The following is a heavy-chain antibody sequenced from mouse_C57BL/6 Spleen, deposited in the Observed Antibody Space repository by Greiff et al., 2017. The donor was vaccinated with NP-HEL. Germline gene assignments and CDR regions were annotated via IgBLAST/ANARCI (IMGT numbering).Heavy chain of an antibody. CDR3: GYYENAMDY. Sequence: VKLMESGPGLVQPSQSLSITCTVSGFSLTSYGVHWVRQSPGKGLEWLGVIWRGGSTDYNAAFMSRLSITKDNSKSQVFFKMNSLQADDTAIYYCGYYENAMDYWGQGTSVTVSS. V-gene: IGHV2-5*01. CDR1: GFSLTSYG. J-gene: IGHJ4*01. D-gene: IGHD1-1*01. CDR2: IWRGGST.